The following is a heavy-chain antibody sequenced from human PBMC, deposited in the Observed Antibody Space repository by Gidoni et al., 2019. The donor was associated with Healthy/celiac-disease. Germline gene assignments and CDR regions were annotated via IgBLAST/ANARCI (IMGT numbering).Heavy chain of an antibody. CDR2: INPSGGIT. CDR1: GYPFTSYY. V-gene: IGHV1-46*01. D-gene: IGHD2-15*01. J-gene: IGHJ5*02. Sequence: QVQLVQSGAEVKKPGASVKVSCKASGYPFTSYYMHWVRQAPGQGLEWMGIINPSGGITSYEQKFQGRVTMTRDTSTSTVYMELSSLRSEDTAVYYCARLAAPAPVVVAATPWFDPWGQGTLVTVSS. CDR3: ARLAAPAPVVVAATPWFDP.